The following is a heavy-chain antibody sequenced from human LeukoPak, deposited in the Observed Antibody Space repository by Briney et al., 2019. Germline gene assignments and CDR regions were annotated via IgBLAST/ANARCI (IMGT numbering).Heavy chain of an antibody. CDR2: IYYSGST. Sequence: SETLSLTCTVSGGSISSYYWSWIRQPPGKGLEWSGYIYYSGSTNYNPSLKSRVTISVDTSKNQFSLKMTSVTAADTAIFYCARTSRTSGTTLPGDAIDIWGQGTMVTVSS. J-gene: IGHJ3*02. D-gene: IGHD1-1*01. CDR3: ARTSRTSGTTLPGDAIDI. V-gene: IGHV4-59*12. CDR1: GGSISSYY.